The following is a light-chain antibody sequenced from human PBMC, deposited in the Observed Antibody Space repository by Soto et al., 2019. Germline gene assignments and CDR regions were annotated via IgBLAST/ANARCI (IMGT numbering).Light chain of an antibody. V-gene: IGKV3-20*01. CDR3: QQYGTSEII. Sequence: EFVLTQSPGTLSLSPGERATLSCRASQSLTNSFIAWYQQKPGQAPRLLIYDTSSRASGIPDRFSRSGSGTDFTLTISRLETEDFAVFYCQQYGTSEIIFGQGTRLEIK. J-gene: IGKJ5*01. CDR2: DTS. CDR1: QSLTNSF.